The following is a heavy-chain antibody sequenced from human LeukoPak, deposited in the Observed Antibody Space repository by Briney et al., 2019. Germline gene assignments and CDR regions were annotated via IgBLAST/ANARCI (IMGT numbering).Heavy chain of an antibody. CDR2: IYYSGST. Sequence: SETLSLTCTVSGGSISSYYWSWVRQPPGKGLEWIGYIYYSGSTNYNPSLKSRVTISVDASKNQFSLKLSSVTAADTAVYYCARDHDWFDPWGQGTLVTVSS. CDR3: ARDHDWFDP. V-gene: IGHV4-59*01. J-gene: IGHJ5*02. CDR1: GGSISSYY.